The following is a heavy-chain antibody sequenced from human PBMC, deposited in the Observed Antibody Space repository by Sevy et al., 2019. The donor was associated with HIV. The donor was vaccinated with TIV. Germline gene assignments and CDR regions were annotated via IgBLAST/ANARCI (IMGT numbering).Heavy chain of an antibody. CDR1: GSTLTRLS. J-gene: IGHJ4*02. CDR3: ATTKDYYDISGDPFDY. D-gene: IGHD3-22*01. Sequence: ASVKVSCKVSGSTLTRLSMHWVRQAPGKGLEWMASFDPEDGKTVYAQKFQGRVTMTEDTSTDTAYMRLSSLRSEDTAVYYCATTKDYYDISGDPFDYWGQGTLVTVSS. V-gene: IGHV1-24*01. CDR2: FDPEDGKT.